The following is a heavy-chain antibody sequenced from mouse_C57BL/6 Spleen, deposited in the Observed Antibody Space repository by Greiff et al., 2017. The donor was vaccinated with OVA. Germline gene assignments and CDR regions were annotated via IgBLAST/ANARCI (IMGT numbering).Heavy chain of an antibody. D-gene: IGHD3-3*01. CDR2: IHPNSGST. Sequence: VKLQQPGAELVKPGASVKLSCKASGYTFTSYWMHWVKQRPGQGLEWIGMIHPNSGSTNYNEKFKSKATLTVDKSSSTAYMQLSSLTSEDSAVYYCARGDVWYFDVWGTGTTVTVSS. V-gene: IGHV1-64*01. CDR1: GYTFTSYW. CDR3: ARGDVWYFDV. J-gene: IGHJ1*03.